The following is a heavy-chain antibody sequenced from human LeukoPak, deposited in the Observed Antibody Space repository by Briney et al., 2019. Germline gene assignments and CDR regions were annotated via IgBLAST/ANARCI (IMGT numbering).Heavy chain of an antibody. CDR3: ARATYYDFWSGYSWVNWFDP. CDR2: ISSSSSYI. Sequence: GGSLRLSCTASDFSVSNNYMSWVRQAPGKGLEWVSSISSSSSYIYYADSVKGRFTISRDNAKNSLYLQMNSLRAEDTAVYYCARATYYDFWSGYSWVNWFDPWGQGTLVTVSS. CDR1: DFSVSNNY. V-gene: IGHV3-21*01. J-gene: IGHJ5*02. D-gene: IGHD3-3*01.